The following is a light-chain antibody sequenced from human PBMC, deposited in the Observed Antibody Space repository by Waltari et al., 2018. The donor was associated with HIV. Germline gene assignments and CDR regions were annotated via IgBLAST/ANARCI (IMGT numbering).Light chain of an antibody. CDR3: AAWDDSLSVYV. CDR1: NSNLGTNT. V-gene: IGLV1-44*01. J-gene: IGLJ1*01. Sequence: QSVLTQPPSASGTPVQSVPLSCSGSNSNLGTNTVHWYQQLPGTAPKLLIYGTSQRPSGVPDRFSGSKSGTSASLAISGLQSDDEAHYYCAAWDDSLSVYVFATGTKVTVL. CDR2: GTS.